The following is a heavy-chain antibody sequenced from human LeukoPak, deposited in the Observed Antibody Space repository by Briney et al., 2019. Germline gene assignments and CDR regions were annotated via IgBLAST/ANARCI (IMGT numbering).Heavy chain of an antibody. V-gene: IGHV3-74*01. CDR2: INSDGSYT. J-gene: IGHJ3*02. Sequence: QTGGSPRLSCTASGFTFSSYWMHWVRQAPGKGLVWVSLINSDGSYTDFADSVKGRFTISRDNAQSTLYLQMNSLRAEDTAVYYCATEVRESGASSRNAFDIWGQGTVVSVSS. CDR3: ATEVRESGASSRNAFDI. D-gene: IGHD2-15*01. CDR1: GFTFSSYW.